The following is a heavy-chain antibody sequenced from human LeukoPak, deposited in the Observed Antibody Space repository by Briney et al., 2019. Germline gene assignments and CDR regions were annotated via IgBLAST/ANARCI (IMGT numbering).Heavy chain of an antibody. J-gene: IGHJ4*02. CDR2: ISWNSGSI. CDR3: VKSDCASDGCKLLNY. Sequence: GRSLRLSCAASGFTFDDYAMHWVRQAPGKGLEWVSGISWNSGSIDYADSVKGRFTISRDNFRNILSLQMNTLRAEDSAVYYCVKSDCASDGCKLLNYWGQGILVSVSS. CDR1: GFTFDDYA. D-gene: IGHD5-24*01. V-gene: IGHV3-9*01.